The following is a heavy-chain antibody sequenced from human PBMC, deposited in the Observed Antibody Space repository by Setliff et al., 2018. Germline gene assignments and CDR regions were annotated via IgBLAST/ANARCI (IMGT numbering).Heavy chain of an antibody. CDR1: TGSFSGNY. CDR3: ARYDSSGYSENYYFDY. V-gene: IGHV4-34*01. D-gene: IGHD3-22*01. Sequence: SETLSLTCAVYTGSFSGNYWSWLRQPPGKGLEWIGEINHSGSTNYNPSPKSRVTISVDTSKNQFSLRLSSMTAADTAIYYCARYDSSGYSENYYFDYWGQGTLVTVSS. CDR2: INHSGST. J-gene: IGHJ4*02.